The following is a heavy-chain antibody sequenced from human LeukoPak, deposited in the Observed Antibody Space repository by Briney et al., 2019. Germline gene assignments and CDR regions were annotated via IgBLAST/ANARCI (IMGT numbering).Heavy chain of an antibody. D-gene: IGHD2/OR15-2a*01. Sequence: ASVKVSCKASGYTFTSYDINWVRQATGQGLEWMGWMNPNSGNTGYAQKFQGRVTITRNTSISTAYMELSSLRSEDTAVYYCARKESVYYYMDVWGKGTTVTVSS. CDR1: GYTFTSYD. V-gene: IGHV1-8*03. CDR3: ARKESVYYYMDV. J-gene: IGHJ6*03. CDR2: MNPNSGNT.